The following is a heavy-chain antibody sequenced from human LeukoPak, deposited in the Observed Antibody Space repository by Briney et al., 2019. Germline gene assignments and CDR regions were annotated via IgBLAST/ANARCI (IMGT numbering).Heavy chain of an antibody. V-gene: IGHV3-23*01. D-gene: IGHD7-27*01. Sequence: GGSLRLSCAASGFTFSGYAMSWVRQAPGKGLEWVSAISGSGGSTYYADSVKGRFTISRDNSKNTLYLHMNSLRAEDTAVYYCARDTPWGSGYFDYWGQGTLVTVSS. CDR3: ARDTPWGSGYFDY. CDR2: ISGSGGST. J-gene: IGHJ4*02. CDR1: GFTFSGYA.